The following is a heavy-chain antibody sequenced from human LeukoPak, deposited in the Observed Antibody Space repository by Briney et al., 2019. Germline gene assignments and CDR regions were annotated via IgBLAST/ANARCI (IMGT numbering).Heavy chain of an antibody. CDR1: RGTFSSYA. Sequence: ASVKVSCKASRGTFSSYAISWVRQAPGQGLEWMGWMNPNSGNTGYAQKFQGRVTMTRNASISTAYMELSSLRSEDTAVYYCARGDWRWLQSDYWGQGTLVTVSS. D-gene: IGHD5-24*01. CDR2: MNPNSGNT. V-gene: IGHV1-8*02. J-gene: IGHJ4*02. CDR3: ARGDWRWLQSDY.